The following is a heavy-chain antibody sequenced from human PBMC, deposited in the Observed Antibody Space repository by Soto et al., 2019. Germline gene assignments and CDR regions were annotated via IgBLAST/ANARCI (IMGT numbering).Heavy chain of an antibody. CDR1: GFTFSSYG. V-gene: IGHV3-23*01. Sequence: EVQLLESGGGLVQPGGSLRLSCAASGFTFSSYGMTWVRQAPGKGLECVSFSSATGAGTYYADSVKGRFTISRDNSKNTLSLQMTSLRADDTAGYYCAKDRRAGGNYGFYSDFWGQGALVIVSS. CDR3: AKDRRAGGNYGFYSDF. J-gene: IGHJ4*02. CDR2: SSATGAGT. D-gene: IGHD1-7*01.